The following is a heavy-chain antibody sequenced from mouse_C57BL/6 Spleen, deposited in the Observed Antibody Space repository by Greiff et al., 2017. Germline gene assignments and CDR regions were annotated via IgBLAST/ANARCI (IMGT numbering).Heavy chain of an antibody. D-gene: IGHD4-1*01. Sequence: QVQLQQSGAELVRPGTSVKVSCKASGYAFTNYLLEWVKQRPGQGLEWIGVINPGSGGTNYNEKFKGKATLAADKSSSTAYMQLSSLISEDSAVYLCEREKLGSLDYWGRGTTRTVSS. CDR3: EREKLGSLDY. V-gene: IGHV1-54*01. CDR1: GYAFTNYL. J-gene: IGHJ2*01. CDR2: INPGSGGT.